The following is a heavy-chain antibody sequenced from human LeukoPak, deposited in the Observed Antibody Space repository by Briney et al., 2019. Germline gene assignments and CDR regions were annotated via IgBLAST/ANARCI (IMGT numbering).Heavy chain of an antibody. Sequence: ASVKVSCKASGYTFAAYYMHWVRQAPGQGPEWMGWMNPNSGNTGYAQKFQGRVTMTRNTSITTAHMELSSLRSEDTAVYYCARGNKDYGDNARGLSDYWGQGTLVTVSS. D-gene: IGHD4-17*01. CDR1: GYTFAAYY. CDR3: ARGNKDYGDNARGLSDY. CDR2: MNPNSGNT. J-gene: IGHJ4*02. V-gene: IGHV1-8*02.